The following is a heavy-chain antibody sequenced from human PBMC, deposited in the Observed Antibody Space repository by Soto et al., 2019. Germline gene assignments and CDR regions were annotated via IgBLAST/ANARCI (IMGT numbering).Heavy chain of an antibody. J-gene: IGHJ4*02. Sequence: QVHLVESGGGVVQPGRSLRLSCAASRFTFSNYGTHWVRQAPGEGLEWVAHISYDGSNEHYTDSVKGRFTISRDNSKNTVFLHMNSLRPEDTAVYHCAKDTYFRDSSGYDVFDYWGKGTLVTVSS. CDR1: RFTFSNYG. D-gene: IGHD3-22*01. CDR2: ISYDGSNE. CDR3: AKDTYFRDSSGYDVFDY. V-gene: IGHV3-30*18.